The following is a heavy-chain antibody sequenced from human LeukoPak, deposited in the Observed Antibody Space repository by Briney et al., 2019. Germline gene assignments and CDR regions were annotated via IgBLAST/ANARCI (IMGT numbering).Heavy chain of an antibody. CDR2: IYHSGST. CDR3: ATYRGRDYYWGLDY. D-gene: IGHD3-22*01. Sequence: SETLSLTCAVSGGSISSSNWWSWVRQPPGKGLEWIGEIYHSGSTNYNPSLKSRVTISLDTSKNQFSLKLSSVTAADTAVYYCATYRGRDYYWGLDYWDQGTLVTVSS. CDR1: GGSISSSNW. V-gene: IGHV4-4*02. J-gene: IGHJ4*02.